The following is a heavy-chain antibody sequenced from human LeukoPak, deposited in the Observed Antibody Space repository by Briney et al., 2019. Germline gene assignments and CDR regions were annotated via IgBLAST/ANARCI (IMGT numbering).Heavy chain of an antibody. CDR2: ISSSSSTI. D-gene: IGHD3-22*01. J-gene: IGHJ5*02. CDR1: GFTFSSYS. CDR3: ARDRDSSPTAWFDP. Sequence: GGSLRLSCAASGFTFSSYSMNWVRQAPGKGLEWVSYISSSSSTIYYADSVKGRFTISRDNAKNSLYLQMNSLRAEDTAVYYCARDRDSSPTAWFDPWGQGTLVTVSS. V-gene: IGHV3-48*01.